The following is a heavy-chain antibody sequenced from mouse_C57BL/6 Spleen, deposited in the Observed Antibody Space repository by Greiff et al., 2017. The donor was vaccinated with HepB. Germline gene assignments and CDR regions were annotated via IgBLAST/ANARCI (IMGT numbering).Heavy chain of an antibody. CDR1: GYAFSSSW. Sequence: VKLMESGPELVKPGASVKISCKASGYAFSSSWMNWVKQRPGKGLEWIGRIYPGDGDTNYNGKFKGKATLTADKSSSTAYMQLSSLTSEDSAVYFCARVTAQATFDYWGQGTTLTVSS. CDR2: IYPGDGDT. D-gene: IGHD3-2*02. J-gene: IGHJ2*01. CDR3: ARVTAQATFDY. V-gene: IGHV1-82*01.